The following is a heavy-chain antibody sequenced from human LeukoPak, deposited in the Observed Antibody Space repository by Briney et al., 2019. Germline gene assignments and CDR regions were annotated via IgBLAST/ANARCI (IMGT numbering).Heavy chain of an antibody. Sequence: GGSLRLSCAASGFMFSRYAMIWVRQTPGKGLEWVSAITETGAGTYYADSVKGRFTISRDNSKNTLYLQMNSLRAEDTAVYYCASRKARYCSSTSCYDAFDIWGQGTMVTVSS. J-gene: IGHJ3*02. CDR1: GFMFSRYA. D-gene: IGHD2-2*01. V-gene: IGHV3-23*01. CDR3: ASRKARYCSSTSCYDAFDI. CDR2: ITETGAGT.